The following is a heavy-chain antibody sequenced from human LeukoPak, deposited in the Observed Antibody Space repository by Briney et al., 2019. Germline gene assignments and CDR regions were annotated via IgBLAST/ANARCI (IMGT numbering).Heavy chain of an antibody. D-gene: IGHD1-1*01. J-gene: IGHJ4*02. CDR2: ISSSGSTI. Sequence: GGSLRLSCAASGFTFSDYYMSWIRQAPGKGLEWVSYISSSGSTIYYADSVKGRFTISRDNAKNSLYLQMNSLRAEDTAVYYCARDFPSNWDYFDYWGQGTLVTVSS. CDR3: ARDFPSNWDYFDY. V-gene: IGHV3-11*01. CDR1: GFTFSDYY.